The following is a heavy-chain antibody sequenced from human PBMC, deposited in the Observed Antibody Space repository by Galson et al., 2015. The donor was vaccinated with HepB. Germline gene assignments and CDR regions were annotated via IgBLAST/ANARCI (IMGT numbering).Heavy chain of an antibody. J-gene: IGHJ5*02. CDR1: GYTFSSYS. D-gene: IGHD2-15*01. V-gene: IGHV1-18*01. CDR3: ARGGLVVVVGATQNNWFDP. Sequence: SVKVSCKASGYTFSSYSITWVRQAPGQGLEWVGWISPYNRDTKYARKLQGRVTMTTDTSTNTAYMELRSLRSDDTAVYYCARGGLVVVVGATQNNWFDPWGQGTLVTVSS. CDR2: ISPYNRDT.